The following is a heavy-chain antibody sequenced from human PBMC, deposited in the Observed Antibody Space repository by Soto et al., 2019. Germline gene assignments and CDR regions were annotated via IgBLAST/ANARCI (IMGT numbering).Heavy chain of an antibody. CDR1: GHYFSGYY. V-gene: IGHV1-2*02. D-gene: IGHD3-22*01. Sequence: QVQLVQSGPEVKKTGASVKVSCEAPGHYFSGYYMYWVRQAPGHGLEWMGWINLNSGGTNYAQKFQGRVTMTRDTSITTGYMDLRGLTSDDTAVYYCASAPPYYGISGDLEVWGLGTLVTVSS. CDR2: INLNSGGT. J-gene: IGHJ4*02. CDR3: ASAPPYYGISGDLEV.